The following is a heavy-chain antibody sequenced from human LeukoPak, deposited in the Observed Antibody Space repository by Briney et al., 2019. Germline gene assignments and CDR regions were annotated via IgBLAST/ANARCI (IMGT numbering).Heavy chain of an antibody. V-gene: IGHV4-34*01. CDR3: ARGQYDSGGYHYGIRAFYFDY. CDR2: INHSGRT. CDR1: GESFSGDF. J-gene: IGHJ4*02. D-gene: IGHD3-22*01. Sequence: SETLSLTCGVYGESFSGDFWTWLRQAPGKGLEWIGDINHSGRTNYSPSLTSRVTISVDTSMNQFSLQLRSVTAADTAVYYCARGQYDSGGYHYGIRAFYFDYWGQGILVTVSS.